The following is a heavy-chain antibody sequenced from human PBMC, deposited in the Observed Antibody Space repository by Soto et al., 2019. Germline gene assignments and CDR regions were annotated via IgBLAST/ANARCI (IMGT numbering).Heavy chain of an antibody. CDR2: IYYSGST. CDR3: ARQGPYDSNPTRTIDY. Sequence: LSLTCTVSGGSISSSSYYWGWIRQPPGKGLEWIGSIYYSGSTYYNPSLKSRVTISVDTSKNQFSLKLSSVTAADTAVYYCARQGPYDSNPTRTIDYWGQGTLVTVSS. D-gene: IGHD3-22*01. CDR1: GGSISSSSYY. V-gene: IGHV4-39*01. J-gene: IGHJ4*02.